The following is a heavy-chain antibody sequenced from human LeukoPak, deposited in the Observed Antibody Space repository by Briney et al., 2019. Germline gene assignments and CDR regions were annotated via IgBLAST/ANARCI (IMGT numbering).Heavy chain of an antibody. V-gene: IGHV3-9*01. J-gene: IGHJ4*02. CDR3: AKALWFGESYYFDY. CDR2: ISWNSGSI. Sequence: GRSLRLSCAASGFTFDDYAMHWVRQAPGKGLEWVSGISWNSGSIGYADSVKGRFTISRDNAKNSLYLQMNSPRAEDTALYYCAKALWFGESYYFDYWGQGTLVTVSS. CDR1: GFTFDDYA. D-gene: IGHD3-10*01.